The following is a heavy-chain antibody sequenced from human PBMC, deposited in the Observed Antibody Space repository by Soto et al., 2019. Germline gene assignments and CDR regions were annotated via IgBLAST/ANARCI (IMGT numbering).Heavy chain of an antibody. J-gene: IGHJ4*02. Sequence: QLLESGGGLVQSGGSLRLSCAASGFTFGNFAMSWVRQAPGKGLEWVSGIGGRGTTFYADSVKGRFTISRDNSKNTLHVQMNGLSAQDMAVYYCAKLRGMTHSEYHLDYWGQGTLVTVSA. CDR2: IGGRGTT. V-gene: IGHV3-23*01. CDR3: AKLRGMTHSEYHLDY. D-gene: IGHD2-21*02. CDR1: GFTFGNFA.